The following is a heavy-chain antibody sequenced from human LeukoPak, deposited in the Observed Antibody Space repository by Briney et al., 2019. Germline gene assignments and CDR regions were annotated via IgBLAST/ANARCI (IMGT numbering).Heavy chain of an antibody. V-gene: IGHV4-31*03. Sequence: SETLSLTCTVSGGSISSGGYYWSWIRQHPGKGLEWIWYIYYSGSTYYNPPLKSRVTISVDTSKNQFSLKLSSVTAADTAVYYCARAFQPGVFDYWGQGTLVTVSS. CDR1: GGSISSGGYY. J-gene: IGHJ4*02. D-gene: IGHD3-10*01. CDR2: IYYSGST. CDR3: ARAFQPGVFDY.